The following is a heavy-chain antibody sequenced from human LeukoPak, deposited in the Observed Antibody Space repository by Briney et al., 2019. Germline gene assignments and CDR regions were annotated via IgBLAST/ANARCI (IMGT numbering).Heavy chain of an antibody. Sequence: GRSLRLSCAASGFTFSSYAMHWVRQAPGKGLEWVAVISYDVSNKYYADSVKGRFTISRDNSKNTLYLQMNSLRAEDTAVYYCARESDGDPQNRYYGMDVWGQGTTVTVSS. V-gene: IGHV3-30-3*01. CDR2: ISYDVSNK. J-gene: IGHJ6*02. D-gene: IGHD7-27*01. CDR1: GFTFSSYA. CDR3: ARESDGDPQNRYYGMDV.